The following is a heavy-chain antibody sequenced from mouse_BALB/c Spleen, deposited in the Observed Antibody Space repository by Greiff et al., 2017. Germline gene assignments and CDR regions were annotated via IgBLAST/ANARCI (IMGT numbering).Heavy chain of an antibody. CDR1: GFSLTGYG. J-gene: IGHJ4*01. V-gene: IGHV2-6-7*01. Sequence: QVQLKESGPGLVAPSQSLSITCTVSGFSLTGYGVNWVRQPPGKGLEWLGMIWGDGSRDYNSALKSRLSISKDNSKSQVFLKMNSLQTDDTARYYCARDYYRGAMDYWGQGTSVTVSS. CDR2: IWGDGSR. CDR3: ARDYYRGAMDY. D-gene: IGHD2-14*01.